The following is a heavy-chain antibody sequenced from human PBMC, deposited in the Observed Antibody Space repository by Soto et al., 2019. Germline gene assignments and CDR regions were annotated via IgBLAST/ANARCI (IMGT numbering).Heavy chain of an antibody. V-gene: IGHV4-39*01. J-gene: IGHJ6*03. D-gene: IGHD6-6*01. CDR2: IYYSGST. CDR1: GGSISSSSYY. Sequence: SETLSLTCTVSGGSISSSSYYWGWIRQPPGKGLEWIGSIYYSGSTYYNPSLKSRVTISVDTSKNQFSLKLSSVTAADTAVYYCARQGGAARPYYYYYMDVWGKGTTVTV. CDR3: ARQGGAARPYYYYYMDV.